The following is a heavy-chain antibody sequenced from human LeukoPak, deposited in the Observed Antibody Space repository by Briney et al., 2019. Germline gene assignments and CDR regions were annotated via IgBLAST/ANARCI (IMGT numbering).Heavy chain of an antibody. CDR1: GGSFSGYY. Sequence: SETLSLICAVYGGSFSGYYWSWIRQPPGKGLEWIGEINHSGSTNYNPSLKSRVTISVDTSKNQFSLKLSSVTAADTAVYYCATSKYQLLLDAFDIWGQGTMVTVSS. CDR2: INHSGST. J-gene: IGHJ3*02. V-gene: IGHV4-34*01. D-gene: IGHD2-2*01. CDR3: ATSKYQLLLDAFDI.